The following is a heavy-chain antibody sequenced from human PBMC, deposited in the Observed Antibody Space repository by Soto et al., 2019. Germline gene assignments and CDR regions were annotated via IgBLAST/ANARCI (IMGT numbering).Heavy chain of an antibody. Sequence: QVQLVQSGAEVKKPGSSVKVSCKASGGTFSSYAISWVRQAPGQGLEWMGGIIPIFGTANYAQKFQGRVTITADESTRTAYMELSSQRSEDTAVYYCARDLPYYYLAPPGSYDPTYYYYGMDVWGQGTTVNVSS. J-gene: IGHJ6*02. CDR1: GGTFSSYA. V-gene: IGHV1-69*12. CDR3: ARDLPYYYLAPPGSYDPTYYYYGMDV. D-gene: IGHD3-10*01. CDR2: IIPIFGTA.